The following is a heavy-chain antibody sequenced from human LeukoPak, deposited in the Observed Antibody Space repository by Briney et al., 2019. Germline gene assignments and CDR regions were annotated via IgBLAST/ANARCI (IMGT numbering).Heavy chain of an antibody. CDR2: ISYDGSNK. J-gene: IGHJ4*02. V-gene: IGHV3-30*18. Sequence: GGSLRLSCAASGFTFSSYGIHWVRQAPGKGLEWVAVISYDGSNKYYADSGKGRFTISRDNSKNTLYLQMNSLRAEDTAVYYCAKVSDGQRWLQLPDYWGQGTLVTVSS. CDR1: GFTFSSYG. CDR3: AKVSDGQRWLQLPDY. D-gene: IGHD5-24*01.